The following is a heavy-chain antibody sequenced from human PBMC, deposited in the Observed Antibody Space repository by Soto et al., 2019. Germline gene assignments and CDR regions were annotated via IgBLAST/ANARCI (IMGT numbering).Heavy chain of an antibody. J-gene: IGHJ6*02. D-gene: IGHD2-15*01. CDR2: IYYRRDT. CDR3: ARNQPPRYCSGGTCRPAYGMDV. V-gene: IGHV4-39*02. Sequence: PSETLSLTCTLSPGSISSDSFYWAWIRQPPGNWLEWIGIIYYRRDTCYTSSLAGRLTLSVETSNHFSLTLRSVTAADKALYYCARNQPPRYCSGGTCRPAYGMDVCGQGTTVTVSS. CDR1: PGSISSDSFY.